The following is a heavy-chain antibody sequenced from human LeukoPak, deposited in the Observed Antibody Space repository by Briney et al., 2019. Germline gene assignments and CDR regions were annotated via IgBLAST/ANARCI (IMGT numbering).Heavy chain of an antibody. D-gene: IGHD2-21*02. CDR2: ISSSSSTI. V-gene: IGHV3-48*01. CDR3: ARVPQAYCGGDCYSPWFDP. J-gene: IGHJ5*02. Sequence: GGSLRLSCAASGFTFSSYSMNWVRQAPGKGLEWVSYISSSSSTIYYADSVKGRFTISRDNAKNSLYLQMNSLRAEDTAVYYCARVPQAYCGGDCYSPWFDPWGQGTLVTFSS. CDR1: GFTFSSYS.